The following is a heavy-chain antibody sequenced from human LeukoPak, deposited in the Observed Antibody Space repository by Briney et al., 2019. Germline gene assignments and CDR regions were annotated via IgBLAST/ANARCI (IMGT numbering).Heavy chain of an antibody. CDR3: ASGTASSGYDDAFDI. V-gene: IGHV3-21*01. D-gene: IGHD3-22*01. CDR2: ISSSSSYI. J-gene: IGHJ3*02. CDR1: GFTFSSYS. Sequence: GGSLRLSCAASGFTFSSYSMNWVRQAPGKGLESVSSISSSSSYIFYADSVKARFTISRDNAKNSLYLTRNSLRGEDTAVYYCASGTASSGYDDAFDIWGQGTMVTVSS.